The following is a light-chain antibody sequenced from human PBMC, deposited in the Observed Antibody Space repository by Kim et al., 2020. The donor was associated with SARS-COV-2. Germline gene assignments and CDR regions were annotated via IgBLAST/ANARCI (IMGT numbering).Light chain of an antibody. CDR3: QQYNTYWT. V-gene: IGKV1-5*01. CDR1: HTVRGW. J-gene: IGKJ1*01. CDR2: DAS. Sequence: SASIGDRVTITCRASHTVRGWLAWYQQKPGKAPKLLFYDASTWKSGVPSRFSGSGSGTEFTLTINSLQPDDFATYYCQQYNTYWTFGQGTKVDIK.